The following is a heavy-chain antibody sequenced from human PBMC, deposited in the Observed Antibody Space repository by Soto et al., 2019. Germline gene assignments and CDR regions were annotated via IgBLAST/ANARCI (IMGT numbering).Heavy chain of an antibody. CDR3: ARFIRSNWFDP. CDR1: GGSISSSSYY. D-gene: IGHD4-17*01. Sequence: SETLSLTCTVSGGSISSSSYYWGWIRQPPGKGLEWIGSIYYSGSTYYNPSLKSRVTISVDTSKNQFSLKLSSVTAADTAVYYCARFIRSNWFDPWGQGTLVTVSS. V-gene: IGHV4-39*01. J-gene: IGHJ5*02. CDR2: IYYSGST.